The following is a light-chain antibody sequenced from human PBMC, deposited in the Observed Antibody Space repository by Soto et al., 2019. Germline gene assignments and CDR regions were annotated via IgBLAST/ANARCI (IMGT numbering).Light chain of an antibody. Sequence: DIPLTQSPSFLSASVGDRVTITCRASQGISSYLAWYQQKPRKAPKLLIYAASTLQSGLPSRFSGSGSGTEFTLTISSLQPEDFATYYCQQLNSYPWTFGQGTKVEIK. V-gene: IGKV1-9*01. CDR1: QGISSY. CDR3: QQLNSYPWT. CDR2: AAS. J-gene: IGKJ1*01.